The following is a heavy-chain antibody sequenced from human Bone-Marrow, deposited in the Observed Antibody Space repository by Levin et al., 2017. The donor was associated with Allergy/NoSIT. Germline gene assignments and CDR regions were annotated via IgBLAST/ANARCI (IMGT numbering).Heavy chain of an antibody. Sequence: SQTLSLTCTVSGGSISSGSYYWSWIRQPAGKGLEWIGRIYTSGSTNYNPSLKSRVTISVDTSKNQFSLKLSSVTAADTAVYYCARWGSTHYWGQGTLVTVSS. CDR1: GGSISSGSYY. V-gene: IGHV4-61*02. D-gene: IGHD2-15*01. J-gene: IGHJ4*02. CDR2: IYTSGST. CDR3: ARWGSTHY.